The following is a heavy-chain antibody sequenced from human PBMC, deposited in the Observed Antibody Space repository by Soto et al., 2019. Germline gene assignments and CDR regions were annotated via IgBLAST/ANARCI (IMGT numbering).Heavy chain of an antibody. Sequence: SETLSLTCTVSGGSISSYYCSWIRQPPGKGLEWIGYIYYSGSTNYNPSLKSRVTISVDTSKNQFSLKLSSVTAADTAVYYCAISYSGSYRSYFDYFGQRTLVTVS. CDR3: AISYSGSYRSYFDY. J-gene: IGHJ4*02. CDR1: GGSISSYY. V-gene: IGHV4-59*01. D-gene: IGHD1-26*01. CDR2: IYYSGST.